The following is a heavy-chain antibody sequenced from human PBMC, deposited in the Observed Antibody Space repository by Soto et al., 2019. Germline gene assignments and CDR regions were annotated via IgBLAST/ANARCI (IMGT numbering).Heavy chain of an antibody. CDR1: GGSVSSTNFY. D-gene: IGHD6-19*01. J-gene: IGHJ4*02. CDR2: IYNSGTT. V-gene: IGHV4-61*01. Sequence: ASETLSLTCTVSGGSVSSTNFYWSWIRQPPGKGLEWVAYIYNSGTTSHNPSLKSRVTISIDTSKNQFSLKLTSVTAAHTAVYYCAREPRYSSGWFYFDNWGPGTLVTFSS. CDR3: AREPRYSSGWFYFDN.